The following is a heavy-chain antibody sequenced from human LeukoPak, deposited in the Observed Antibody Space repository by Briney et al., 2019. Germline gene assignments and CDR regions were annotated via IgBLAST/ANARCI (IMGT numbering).Heavy chain of an antibody. Sequence: GGSLRLSCAASGFTFSSYAMSWVRQAPGKGLEWVSSISGNGGYTYHADSVKGRFTISGDNSKNTLYMQMNSLRAEDTAVYYCAKGNNGCYDSWGQGTLVTVSS. J-gene: IGHJ4*02. CDR2: ISGNGGYT. CDR3: AKGNNGCYDS. V-gene: IGHV3-23*01. CDR1: GFTFSSYA. D-gene: IGHD2-15*01.